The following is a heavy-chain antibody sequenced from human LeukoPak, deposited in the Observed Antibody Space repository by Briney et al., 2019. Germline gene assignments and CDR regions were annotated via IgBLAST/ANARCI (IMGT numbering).Heavy chain of an antibody. Sequence: GGSLRLSCAASGFTFSSYAMTWVRQAPGKGLQWVSAITGSDRSTYYADSVKGRFIISRDNSKNTLYLQMNSLRAEDTAVYYCAKSAASATTFLDYWGQGTLVTVSS. J-gene: IGHJ4*02. D-gene: IGHD4-17*01. CDR3: AKSAASATTFLDY. V-gene: IGHV3-23*01. CDR2: ITGSDRST. CDR1: GFTFSSYA.